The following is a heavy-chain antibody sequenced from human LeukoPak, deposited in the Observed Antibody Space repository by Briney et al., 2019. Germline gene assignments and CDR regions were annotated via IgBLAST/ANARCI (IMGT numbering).Heavy chain of an antibody. D-gene: IGHD5-24*01. Sequence: GGSLRLSCAASGFTFSSYAMHWVRQAPGKGLEYVSAISSNGGSTYYANSVKGRFTISRDNSKNTLYLQMGSLRAEDMAVYYCARAGRDGYFDAFDIWGQGTMVTVSS. CDR3: ARAGRDGYFDAFDI. V-gene: IGHV3-64*01. J-gene: IGHJ3*02. CDR2: ISSNGGST. CDR1: GFTFSSYA.